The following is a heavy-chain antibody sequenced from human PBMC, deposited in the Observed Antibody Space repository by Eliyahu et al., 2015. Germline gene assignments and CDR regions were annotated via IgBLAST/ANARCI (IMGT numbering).Heavy chain of an antibody. J-gene: IGHJ4*02. D-gene: IGHD2-2*01. V-gene: IGHV1-69*01. CDR2: ITPLFGTA. Sequence: EVKKPGSSVKVSCKASGGAFSRNAINWVRQAPGQGLEWVGGITPLFGTANYAQKFQGRVTITADEDTSTVYMDLSSLRSEDTAVYYCARGGEEHQLQSRPFDYWGQGTPVTVSS. CDR1: GGAFSRNA. CDR3: ARGGEEHQLQSRPFDY.